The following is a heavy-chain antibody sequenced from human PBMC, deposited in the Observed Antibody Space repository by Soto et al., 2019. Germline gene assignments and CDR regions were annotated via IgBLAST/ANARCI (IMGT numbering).Heavy chain of an antibody. Sequence: KPSETLSLTCAVYGGSFSGYYWSWIRQPPGKGLEWIGEINHSGSTNYNPSLKSRVTISVDTSKNQFSLKLSSVTAADTAVYYCVITGTTSDFDYWGQGTLVTVSS. CDR2: INHSGST. V-gene: IGHV4-34*01. D-gene: IGHD1-7*01. J-gene: IGHJ4*02. CDR1: GGSFSGYY. CDR3: VITGTTSDFDY.